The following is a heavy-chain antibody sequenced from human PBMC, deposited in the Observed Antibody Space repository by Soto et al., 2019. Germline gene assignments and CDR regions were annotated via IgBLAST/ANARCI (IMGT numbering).Heavy chain of an antibody. CDR2: IYYSGST. V-gene: IGHV4-39*01. J-gene: IGHJ5*02. CDR1: GGSISSSSYY. D-gene: IGHD3-10*01. Sequence: SETLSLTCTVSGGSISSSSYYWGWIRQPPGKGLEWIGSIYYSGSTYYNPSLKSRFTISVNTSKNHSSLTWTSVTAADTAVYYCARRLGGSGSYYNGNWFDPWGQGTLVTVSS. CDR3: ARRLGGSGSYYNGNWFDP.